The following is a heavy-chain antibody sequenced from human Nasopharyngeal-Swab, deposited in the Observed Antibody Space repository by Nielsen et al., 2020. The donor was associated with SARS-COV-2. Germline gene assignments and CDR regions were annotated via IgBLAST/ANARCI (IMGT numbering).Heavy chain of an antibody. D-gene: IGHD3-22*01. J-gene: IGHJ4*02. CDR1: GFTFSGYT. CDR2: ISSTTPYI. V-gene: IGHV3-21*01. Sequence: GESLKISCVASGFTFSGYTMNWVRQAPGKGLEWISSISSTTPYIYYADSVKGRFTISRDNSKNTLYLQMNSLRAEDTAVYYCARDPYYYDSSGYLDYWGQGTLVTVSS. CDR3: ARDPYYYDSSGYLDY.